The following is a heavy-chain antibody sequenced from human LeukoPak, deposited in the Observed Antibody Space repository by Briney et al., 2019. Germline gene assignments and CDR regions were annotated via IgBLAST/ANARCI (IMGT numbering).Heavy chain of an antibody. CDR2: IKGDGSDK. J-gene: IGHJ4*02. D-gene: IGHD3-16*01. CDR1: GFTFSSSW. CDR3: ATEHWGPNS. Sequence: PGGSLRLSCAASGFTFSSSWMTWVRQAPGKGLEWLANIKGDGSDKNYVDSVKGRFTISRGNAKNSLFLQMSSLRGEDTALYYRATEHWGPNSWGQGTLVTVS. V-gene: IGHV3-7*03.